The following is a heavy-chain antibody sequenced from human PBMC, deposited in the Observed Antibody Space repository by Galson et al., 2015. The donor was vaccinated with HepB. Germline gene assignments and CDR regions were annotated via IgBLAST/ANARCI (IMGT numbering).Heavy chain of an antibody. CDR2: IYHSGST. CDR1: GGSIRSRNW. J-gene: IGHJ3*02. Sequence: LTCAVSGGSIRSRNWWSWVRQPPGKGLEWIGEIYHSGSTNYNPSLKSRVTISVDKSKNQFSLKLSSVTAADTAVYYCARFAVWGSYRLGAFDIWGQGTMVTVSS. D-gene: IGHD3-16*02. CDR3: ARFAVWGSYRLGAFDI. V-gene: IGHV4-4*02.